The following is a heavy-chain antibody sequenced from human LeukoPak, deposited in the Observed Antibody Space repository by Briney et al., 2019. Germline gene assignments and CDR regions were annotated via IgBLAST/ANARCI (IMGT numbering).Heavy chain of an antibody. J-gene: IGHJ4*02. Sequence: PSETLSLTCAVYGGSFSGYYWSWIRQPPGKGLEWIGEINHSGSTNYNPSLKSRVTISVDTSKNQFSLKLSSVTAADTAVYYCARDRGLYGSGSYYGFGNYDYWGQGTLVTVSS. CDR3: ARDRGLYGSGSYYGFGNYDY. CDR1: GGSFSGYY. V-gene: IGHV4-34*01. D-gene: IGHD3-10*01. CDR2: INHSGST.